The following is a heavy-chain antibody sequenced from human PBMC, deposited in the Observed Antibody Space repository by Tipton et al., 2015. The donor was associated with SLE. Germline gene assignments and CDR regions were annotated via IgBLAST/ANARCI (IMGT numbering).Heavy chain of an antibody. CDR3: ARGLGVVVAVAFDI. J-gene: IGHJ3*02. V-gene: IGHV4-39*07. CDR2: INYSGST. Sequence: TLSLTCTVSGGSISSSSYYWSWIRQPPGKGLEWIGEINYSGSTNYNPSLKSRVTISVDTSKNQFSLKLSSVTAADTAVYYCARGLGVVVAVAFDIWGQGTMVTVSS. D-gene: IGHD2-15*01. CDR1: GGSISSSSYY.